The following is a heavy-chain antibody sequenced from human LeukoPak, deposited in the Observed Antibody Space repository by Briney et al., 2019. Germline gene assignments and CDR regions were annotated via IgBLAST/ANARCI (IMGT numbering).Heavy chain of an antibody. J-gene: IGHJ4*02. CDR3: ARELFWSGYYFDY. CDR2: IYHSGST. Sequence: PSETLSLTCTVSGDSINSGYYWGWIRQPPGKGLEWIGTIYHSGSTYYNPSLKSRLSISVDMSKNQFSLKLSSVTAADTAVYYCARELFWSGYYFDYWGQGTLATVSS. D-gene: IGHD3-3*01. CDR1: GDSINSGYY. V-gene: IGHV4-38-2*02.